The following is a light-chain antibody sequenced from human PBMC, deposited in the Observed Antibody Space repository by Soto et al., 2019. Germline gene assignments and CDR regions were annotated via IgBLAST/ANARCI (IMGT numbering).Light chain of an antibody. Sequence: EIVLTQSPGTLSLSPGERATLSCRTSQSVTSKFIAWYQQKPGQAPRILIYGASNRAAGIPYRFSGSGSGTDFTVTISSLEPEDFAVYYCQQGGDAPSIYTVGQGIKPQIK. CDR2: GAS. CDR3: QQGGDAPSIYT. J-gene: IGKJ2*01. CDR1: QSVTSKF. V-gene: IGKV3-20*01.